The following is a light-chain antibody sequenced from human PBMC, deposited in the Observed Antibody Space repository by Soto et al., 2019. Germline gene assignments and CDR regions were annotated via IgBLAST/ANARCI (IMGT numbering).Light chain of an antibody. J-gene: IGKJ1*01. CDR3: QQYGSSGT. CDR1: QSVSNNY. V-gene: IGKV3-20*01. CDR2: GAS. Sequence: EIVLTQSPGTLSLSAGERATLSCRASQSVSNNYLAWYQQKPGQAPRLLIYGASNRATGIPDRFSRSGSGTDFTLTISRLEPEDFAVYYCQQYGSSGTFGQGTKVDIK.